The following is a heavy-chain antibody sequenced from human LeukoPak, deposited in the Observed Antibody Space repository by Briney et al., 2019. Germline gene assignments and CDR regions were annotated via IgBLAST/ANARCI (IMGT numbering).Heavy chain of an antibody. CDR2: ISAYNGNT. CDR1: GYTFTSYG. D-gene: IGHD2-21*02. CDR3: ARGPEVTTISYYYYYMDV. J-gene: IGHJ6*03. Sequence: ASVEVSCKASGYTFTSYGMSWVRQAPGQGLEWMGWISAYNGNTNYAQKLQGRVTMTTDTSTSTAYMELRSLRSDDTAVYYCARGPEVTTISYYYYYMDVWGKGTTVTVSS. V-gene: IGHV1-18*01.